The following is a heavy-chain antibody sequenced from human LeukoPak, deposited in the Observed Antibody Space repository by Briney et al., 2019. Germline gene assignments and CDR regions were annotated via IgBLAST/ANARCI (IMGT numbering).Heavy chain of an antibody. V-gene: IGHV3-21*01. D-gene: IGHD1-14*01. CDR2: ISTSSSYI. J-gene: IGHJ4*02. Sequence: GGSLRLSCAASGFTFSSYSMNWVRQAPGKGLEWVSSISTSSSYIHYADSVKGRFTISRDNAKNSLYLQMNSLRAEDTAVYYCARGTLNIPGEHGAFDYWGREPWSPSPQ. CDR1: GFTFSSYS. CDR3: ARGTLNIPGEHGAFDY.